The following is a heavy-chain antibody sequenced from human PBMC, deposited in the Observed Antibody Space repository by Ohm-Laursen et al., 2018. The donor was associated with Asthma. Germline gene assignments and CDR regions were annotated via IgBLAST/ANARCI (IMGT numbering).Heavy chain of an antibody. J-gene: IGHJ4*02. D-gene: IGHD2-2*01. CDR2: IKPDGSQT. CDR3: ATLSWYASQY. CDR1: GFTFSGYW. Sequence: SLRLSCAASGFTFSGYWMQWARQAPGKGLQWLAFIKPDGSQTYHADSLEGRFSISRDNSKNSLYLQMSSLRGEDTALYYCATLSWYASQYWGQGTLVTVSS. V-gene: IGHV3-7*01.